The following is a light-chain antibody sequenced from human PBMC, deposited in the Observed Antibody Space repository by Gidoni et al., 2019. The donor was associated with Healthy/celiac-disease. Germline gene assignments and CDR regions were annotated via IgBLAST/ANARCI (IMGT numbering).Light chain of an antibody. Sequence: DIQMTQSPSSLSASVGDRVTITCRASQSISSYLNWYQQKPGKAPKLLIYAASSLQSGGPSRFSGSGSGTDFTLPISSLQPEDFATYYCQQSYSTLPITFGQGTRLEIK. CDR1: QSISSY. V-gene: IGKV1-39*01. CDR3: QQSYSTLPIT. CDR2: AAS. J-gene: IGKJ5*01.